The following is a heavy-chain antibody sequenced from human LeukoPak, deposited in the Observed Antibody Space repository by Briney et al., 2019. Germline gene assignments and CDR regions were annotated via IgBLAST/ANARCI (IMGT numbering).Heavy chain of an antibody. V-gene: IGHV3-7*01. CDR3: AREAAGGLRGYYYYYYYMDV. D-gene: IGHD6-13*01. J-gene: IGHJ6*03. Sequence: GGSLRLFCAASGFTFSSYWMSWVRQAPGKGLEWVANIKQDGSEKYYVDSVKGRFTISRDNAKNSLYLQMNSLRADDTAVYYCAREAAGGLRGYYYYYYYMDVWGKGTTVTVSS. CDR2: IKQDGSEK. CDR1: GFTFSSYW.